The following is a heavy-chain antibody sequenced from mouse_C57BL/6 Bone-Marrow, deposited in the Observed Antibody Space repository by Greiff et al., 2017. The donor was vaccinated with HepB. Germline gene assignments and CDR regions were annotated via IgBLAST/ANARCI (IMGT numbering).Heavy chain of an antibody. CDR1: GFTFSSYA. J-gene: IGHJ3*01. D-gene: IGHD2-12*01. V-gene: IGHV5-4*01. CDR3: ARDPDYSYLEGFAY. CDR2: ISDGGSYT. Sequence: EVKLMESGGGLVKPGGSLKLSCAASGFTFSSYAMSWVRQTPEKRLEWVATISDGGSYTYYPDNVKGRFTISRDNAKNNLYLQMSHLKSEDTAMYYCARDPDYSYLEGFAYWGQGALVTVAA.